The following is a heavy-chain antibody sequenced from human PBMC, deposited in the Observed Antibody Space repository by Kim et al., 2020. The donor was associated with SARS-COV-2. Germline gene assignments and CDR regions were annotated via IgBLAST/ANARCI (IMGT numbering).Heavy chain of an antibody. CDR3: ARDQTNWHDLGGPGYNWFDL. CDR2: ISGYSGKT. J-gene: IGHJ5*02. CDR1: GYSFTSFG. D-gene: IGHD1-1*01. V-gene: IGHV1-18*01. Sequence: ASVKVSCQAAGYSFTSFGMSWLRQAPGQGLEWMGWISGYSGKTAYAHKVQDRLTMTTDTSTNTAYMELRSLRSDDTAIYYCARDQTNWHDLGGPGYNWFDLWGQGTLVSVS.